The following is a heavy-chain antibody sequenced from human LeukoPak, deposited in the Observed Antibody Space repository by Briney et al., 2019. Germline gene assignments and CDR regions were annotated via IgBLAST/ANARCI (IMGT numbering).Heavy chain of an antibody. CDR3: ARGPYSSGIDY. CDR2: INHSGST. J-gene: IGHJ4*02. Sequence: SETLSLTCAVYGGSFSGYYCSWIRQPPGKGLEWIGEINHSGSTNYNPSLKSRVTISVDTSKNQFSLKLSSVTAADTAVYYCARGPYSSGIDYWGQGTLVTVSS. CDR1: GGSFSGYY. V-gene: IGHV4-34*01. D-gene: IGHD6-19*01.